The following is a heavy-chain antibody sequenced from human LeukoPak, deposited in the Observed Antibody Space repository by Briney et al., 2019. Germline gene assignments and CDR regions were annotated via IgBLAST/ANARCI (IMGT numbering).Heavy chain of an antibody. D-gene: IGHD3-3*01. V-gene: IGHV3-21*01. CDR3: ARGGPYTIIGVVSFDY. J-gene: IGHJ4*02. Sequence: GGSLRLSCAASGFTFNSYSMNWVRQAPGKGLEWVSSISSSSSYIYYADSVKGRFTISRDNAKNSLYLQMNSLRAEDTAVYYCARGGPYTIIGVVSFDYWGQGTLVTVSS. CDR2: ISSSSSYI. CDR1: GFTFNSYS.